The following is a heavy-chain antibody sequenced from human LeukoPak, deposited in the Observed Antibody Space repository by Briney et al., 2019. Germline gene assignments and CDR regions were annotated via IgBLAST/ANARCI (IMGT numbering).Heavy chain of an antibody. V-gene: IGHV3-30*03. CDR3: ARDPLADKETNAFDI. J-gene: IGHJ3*02. CDR1: GFTFSSYG. Sequence: PGGSLRLSCAASGFTFSSYGMHWVRQAPGKGLEWVAVISYDGSNKYYADSVKGRFTISRDNSKNTLYLQMNSLRAEDTAVYYCARDPLADKETNAFDIWGQGTMVTVSS. D-gene: IGHD6-19*01. CDR2: ISYDGSNK.